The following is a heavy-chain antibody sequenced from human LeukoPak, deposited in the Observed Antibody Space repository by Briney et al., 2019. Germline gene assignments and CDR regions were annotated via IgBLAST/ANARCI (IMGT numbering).Heavy chain of an antibody. CDR3: ASDWKTNSFDY. CDR2: ISSSTSYT. D-gene: IGHD1-1*01. V-gene: IGHV3-11*06. J-gene: IGHJ4*02. CDR1: GFTFIDYY. Sequence: GSLRLSCVASGFTFIDYYMSWRRQAPGKGLEWVSYISSSTSYTNYADSVKGRFTISRDISKNTLYLQMDSLRAEDTAIYYCASDWKTNSFDYWGQGTLVTVSS.